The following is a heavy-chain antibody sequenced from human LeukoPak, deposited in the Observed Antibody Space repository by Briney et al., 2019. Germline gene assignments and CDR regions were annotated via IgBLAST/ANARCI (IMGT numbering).Heavy chain of an antibody. CDR3: AREGTTVVIADY. Sequence: ASVKVSCKASGYTFTAYYMHWVRQAPGQGLEWMGWINPNSGGTNYAQKFQGRVTMTRDTSISTAYMELSRLRSDDTAVYYCAREGTTVVIADYWGQGTLVTVSS. V-gene: IGHV1-2*02. CDR2: INPNSGGT. CDR1: GYTFTAYY. J-gene: IGHJ4*02. D-gene: IGHD4-23*01.